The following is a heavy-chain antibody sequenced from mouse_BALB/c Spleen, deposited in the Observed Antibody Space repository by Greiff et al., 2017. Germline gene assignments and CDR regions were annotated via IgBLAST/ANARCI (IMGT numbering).Heavy chain of an antibody. D-gene: IGHD2-4*01. V-gene: IGHV1-77*01. CDR1: GYTFTDYY. J-gene: IGHJ3*01. Sequence: QVQLQQSGAELARPGASVKLSCKASGYTFTDYYINWVKQRTGQGLEWIGEIYPGSGNTYYNEKFKGKATLTADKSSSTAYMQLSSLTSEDSAVYFCAIYYDYVFAYGGQGTLVTVSA. CDR3: AIYYDYVFAY. CDR2: IYPGSGNT.